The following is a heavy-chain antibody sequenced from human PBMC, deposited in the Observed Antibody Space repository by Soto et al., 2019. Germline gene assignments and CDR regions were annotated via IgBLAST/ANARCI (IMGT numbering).Heavy chain of an antibody. CDR2: IHSDGSAT. V-gene: IGHV3-74*01. CDR1: GFTFSTYW. J-gene: IGHJ4*02. D-gene: IGHD6-6*01. CDR3: ARENSRSYYFDY. Sequence: LRLSCAASGFTFSTYWMHWARQAPGKGLVWVSRIHSDGSATNYADPVKGRFTISRDNAKNTLYLQMNSLRAEDTAVYYCARENSRSYYFDYWGQGTLVTVSS.